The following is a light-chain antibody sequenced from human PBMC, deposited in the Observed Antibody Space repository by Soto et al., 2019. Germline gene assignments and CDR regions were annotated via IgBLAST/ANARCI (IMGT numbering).Light chain of an antibody. CDR2: EAS. Sequence: QSALTQPASVSGSPGQSITVSCTGTSSDVGSYNLVSWYQLHPGKAPKLMIYEASQRPSGVSNRFSGSKSGNTASLTISGLQAEDEADYYCCSYAGRTTFVFGTGTKLTVL. V-gene: IGLV2-23*01. CDR1: SSDVGSYNL. CDR3: CSYAGRTTFV. J-gene: IGLJ1*01.